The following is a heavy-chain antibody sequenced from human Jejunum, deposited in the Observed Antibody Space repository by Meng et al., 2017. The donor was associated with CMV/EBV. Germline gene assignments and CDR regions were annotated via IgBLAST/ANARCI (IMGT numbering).Heavy chain of an antibody. J-gene: IGHJ5*02. D-gene: IGHD2-2*01. V-gene: IGHV3-73*01. CDR2: IRSKTYSSAT. CDR1: FTLSDET. Sequence: FTLSDETIHWVRQAHGKGLEWVGGIRSKTYSSATAYAASVKGRFIISRDDSKNTAYLQMNSLKTEDTAVYYCTRHSIVVVPAAGFDPWGQGTLVTVSS. CDR3: TRHSIVVVPAAGFDP.